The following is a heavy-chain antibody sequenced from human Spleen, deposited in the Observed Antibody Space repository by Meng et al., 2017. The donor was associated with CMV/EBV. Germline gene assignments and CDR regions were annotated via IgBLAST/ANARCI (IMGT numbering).Heavy chain of an antibody. D-gene: IGHD2-2*01. CDR2: ITSGSSYI. CDR1: GFIFSSYS. V-gene: IGHV3-21*01. J-gene: IGHJ6*02. CDR3: ARYEDIVVVPAVHGMDV. Sequence: GESLKISYAASGFIFSSYSMNWVRQAPGKGLEWVSCITSGSSYIYYADSVKGRFTISRDNAKNSLYLQMNSLRAEDTAVYYCARYEDIVVVPAVHGMDVWGQGTTVTVSS.